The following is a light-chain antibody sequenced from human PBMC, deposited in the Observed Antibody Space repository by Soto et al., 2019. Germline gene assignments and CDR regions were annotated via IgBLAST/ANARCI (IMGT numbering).Light chain of an antibody. CDR2: AAS. Sequence: DIQMTPSPSSLSASVGDSVTITCRASQSISTYLNWYQQKAGLAPKLLIYAASSLQSGVPSRFSGSGSGTDFTLTISSLQPEDSATYYCQQSYSLPYTFGQGTKVDIK. CDR3: QQSYSLPYT. CDR1: QSISTY. J-gene: IGKJ2*01. V-gene: IGKV1-39*01.